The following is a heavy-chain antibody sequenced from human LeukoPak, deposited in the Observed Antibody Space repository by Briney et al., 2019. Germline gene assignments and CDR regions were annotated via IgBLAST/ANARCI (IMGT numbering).Heavy chain of an antibody. Sequence: PGASVKVSCKVSGYTLTELSMHWVRQAPGKGLEWMGGFDPEDGETIYAQKFQGRVTMTEDTSTDTAYMELSSLRSEDTAVYYCATDGPKWELLLKARSDYYYYYGMDVWGQGTTVTVSS. CDR2: FDPEDGET. J-gene: IGHJ6*02. D-gene: IGHD1-26*01. V-gene: IGHV1-24*01. CDR3: ATDGPKWELLLKARSDYYYYYGMDV. CDR1: GYTLTELS.